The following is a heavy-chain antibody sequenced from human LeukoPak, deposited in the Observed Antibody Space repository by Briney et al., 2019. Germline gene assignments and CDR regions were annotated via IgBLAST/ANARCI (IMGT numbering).Heavy chain of an antibody. J-gene: IGHJ4*02. V-gene: IGHV1-46*01. Sequence: GASVKVSCRASGYTFTSYYMHWVRQAPGQGLEWMGIINPSGGSTSYAQKFQGRVTVTRDTSTSTVYMELSSLRSEDTAVYYCAKDNGDGYNVFDYWGQGTLVTVSS. CDR1: GYTFTSYY. D-gene: IGHD5-12*01. CDR3: AKDNGDGYNVFDY. CDR2: INPSGGST.